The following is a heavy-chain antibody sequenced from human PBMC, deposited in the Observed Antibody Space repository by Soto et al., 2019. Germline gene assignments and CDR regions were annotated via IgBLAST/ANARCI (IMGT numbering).Heavy chain of an antibody. V-gene: IGHV3-7*04. J-gene: IGHJ4*02. D-gene: IGHD3-16*01. CDR1: GFTFSRNW. Sequence: EVQLVESGGGLVQPGGSLRLTCAASGFTFSRNWMTWVRQAPGKGLEGVANVKEDGSDKYYVDTVKGRFTISRDNSKNPLYLQMNSLRAEEKAVYYCARGGGNFDHWGQGTLVTVSS. CDR2: VKEDGSDK. CDR3: ARGGGNFDH.